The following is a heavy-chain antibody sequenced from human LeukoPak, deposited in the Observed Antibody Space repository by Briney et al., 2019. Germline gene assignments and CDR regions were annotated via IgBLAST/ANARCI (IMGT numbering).Heavy chain of an antibody. CDR3: ARGFTAAGTLYYYYYYMDV. CDR1: GGSFSGYY. J-gene: IGHJ6*03. V-gene: IGHV4-34*01. CDR2: INHSGST. D-gene: IGHD6-13*01. Sequence: SETLSLTCAVYGGSFSGYYWSWIRLPPGKGLEWIGEINHSGSTNYNPSLKSRVTISVDTSKNQFSLKLSSVTAADTAVYYCARGFTAAGTLYYYYYYMDVWGKGTTVTVSS.